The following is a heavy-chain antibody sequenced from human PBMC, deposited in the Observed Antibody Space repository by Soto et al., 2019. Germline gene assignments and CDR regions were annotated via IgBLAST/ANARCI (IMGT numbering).Heavy chain of an antibody. D-gene: IGHD2-8*01. CDR2: IYYSGST. CDR3: ATGYCTNGVCYGGWFDP. CDR1: GGSISSYY. J-gene: IGHJ5*02. Sequence: PSETLSLTCTVSGGSISSYYWSWIRQPPGKGLEWIGYIYYSGSTNYNPSLKSRVTISVDTSKNQFSLKLSSVTAADTAVYYCATGYCTNGVCYGGWFDPWGQGTLVTVSS. V-gene: IGHV4-59*01.